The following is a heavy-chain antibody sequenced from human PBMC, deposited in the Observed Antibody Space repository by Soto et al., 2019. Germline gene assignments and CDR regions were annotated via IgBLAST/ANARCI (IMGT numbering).Heavy chain of an antibody. CDR3: ARRGRCSGGSCYHYYYYGMDV. D-gene: IGHD2-15*01. Sequence: SVKVSCKASGGTFSSYAISWVRQAPGQGLEWMGGIIPIFGAANYAQKFQGRVTITADESTSTAYMELSSLRSEDTAVYYCARRGRCSGGSCYHYYYYGMDVWGQGTTVTVSS. CDR1: GGTFSSYA. V-gene: IGHV1-69*13. CDR2: IIPIFGAA. J-gene: IGHJ6*02.